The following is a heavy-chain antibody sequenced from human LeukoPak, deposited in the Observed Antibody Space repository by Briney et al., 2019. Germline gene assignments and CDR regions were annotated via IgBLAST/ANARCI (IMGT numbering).Heavy chain of an antibody. J-gene: IGHJ4*02. V-gene: IGHV1-8*01. CDR3: ARASYSSGWYRY. D-gene: IGHD6-19*01. Sequence: ASVKVSCKASGYTFDENHIHWVRQAPGQGPEWMGWINPKSGATDSAQQFQGRVTMTRNTSISTAYMELSSLRSEDTAVYYCARASYSSGWYRYWGQGTLVTVSS. CDR1: GYTFDENH. CDR2: INPKSGAT.